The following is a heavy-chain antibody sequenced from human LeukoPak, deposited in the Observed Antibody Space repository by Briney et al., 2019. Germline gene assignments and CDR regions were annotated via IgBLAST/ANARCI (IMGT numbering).Heavy chain of an antibody. CDR1: GGSISSYY. Sequence: PSETLSLTCTVSGGSISSYYWSWIRQPPGKGLEWIGYIYYSESTNYNPSLKSRVTISVDTSKNQFSLKLSSVTAADTAVYYCARGAYYYGSGSHRNWLMNNWFDPWGQGTLVTVSS. D-gene: IGHD3-10*01. V-gene: IGHV4-59*01. J-gene: IGHJ5*02. CDR3: ARGAYYYGSGSHRNWLMNNWFDP. CDR2: IYYSEST.